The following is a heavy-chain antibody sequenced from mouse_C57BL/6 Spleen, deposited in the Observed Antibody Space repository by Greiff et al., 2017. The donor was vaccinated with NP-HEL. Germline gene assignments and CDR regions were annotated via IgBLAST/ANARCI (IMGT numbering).Heavy chain of an antibody. Sequence: QVQLQQPGAELVRPGSSVTLSCKASGYTFTSYWMHWVKQRPIQGLEWIGNIDPSDSEPHYNQKFKDKATLTVDKSSSTAYMQLSSLTSEDSAVYYCARSDFDYWGQGTTLTVSS. CDR3: ARSDFDY. CDR1: GYTFTSYW. V-gene: IGHV1-52*01. J-gene: IGHJ2*01. CDR2: IDPSDSEP.